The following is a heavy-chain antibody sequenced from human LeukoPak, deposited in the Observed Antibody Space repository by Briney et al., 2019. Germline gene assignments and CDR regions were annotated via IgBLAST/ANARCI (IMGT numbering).Heavy chain of an antibody. CDR1: GFTFTSYS. V-gene: IGHV3-48*02. Sequence: GGSLTLSCSASGFTFTSYSLSWIRQPPVKGLEWVSYISSSSSTIYYADSVKGRFTISRDNAKNSLYLQMTSLRDEDTAVYSCARPRYCSGGNCYLSDWGQGTLVTVSS. D-gene: IGHD2-15*01. CDR2: ISSSSSTI. CDR3: ARPRYCSGGNCYLSD. J-gene: IGHJ4*02.